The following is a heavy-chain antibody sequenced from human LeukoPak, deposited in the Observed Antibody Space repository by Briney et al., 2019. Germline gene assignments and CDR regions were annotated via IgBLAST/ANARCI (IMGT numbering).Heavy chain of an antibody. J-gene: IGHJ4*02. V-gene: IGHV1-2*06. CDR1: RYTFTGYY. CDR2: INPNSGGT. D-gene: IGHD3-9*01. Sequence: ASVKVSFKASRYTFTGYYMHWVRQAPVQGLEWMGRINPNSGGTNYAQKFQGRVTMTRDTSISTAYMGLSRLRSDDTAVYYCARSQYVLRYFDWLFAYWGQGTLVTVSS. CDR3: ARSQYVLRYFDWLFAY.